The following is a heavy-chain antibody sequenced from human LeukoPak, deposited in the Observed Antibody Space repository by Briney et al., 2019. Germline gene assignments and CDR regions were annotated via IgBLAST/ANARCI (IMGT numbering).Heavy chain of an antibody. CDR3: ARGTPGSGWYEGTFDI. CDR2: ITSSGSTI. V-gene: IGHV3-48*03. D-gene: IGHD6-19*01. Sequence: GGSLRLSCAASGFTFSAYDMNWVRQAPGKGLEWVSHITSSGSTIYYADSVKGRFTISRDNAKNSLYLQMNSLRAEDTAVYYCARGTPGSGWYEGTFDIWGQGTMVTVSS. J-gene: IGHJ3*02. CDR1: GFTFSAYD.